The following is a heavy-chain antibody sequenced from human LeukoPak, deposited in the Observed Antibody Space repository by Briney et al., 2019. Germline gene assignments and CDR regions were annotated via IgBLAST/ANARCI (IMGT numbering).Heavy chain of an antibody. Sequence: PSETLSLTCTVLGASVSSYYWIWIRQPAGRGLEWIGRIDASGSTNYNPSLKSRVTMSVDSSKNQFSLKVSSVTAADTAVYYCARKDGDIWGQGTMVTVSS. D-gene: IGHD5-24*01. CDR3: ARKDGDI. J-gene: IGHJ3*02. CDR1: GASVSSYY. CDR2: IDASGST. V-gene: IGHV4-4*07.